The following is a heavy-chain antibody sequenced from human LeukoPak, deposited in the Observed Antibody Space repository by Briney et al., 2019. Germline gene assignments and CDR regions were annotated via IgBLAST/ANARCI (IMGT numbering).Heavy chain of an antibody. V-gene: IGHV3-30*04. CDR3: ARVSDAFDI. Sequence: GGSLRLSCAASGFTFSSYAMHWVRQAPGKGLEWVAVISYDGSNKYYADSVKGRFTISRDNSKNTLYLQMNSLRAEDTAVYYCARVSDAFDIWGQGTMVTVSS. CDR2: ISYDGSNK. CDR1: GFTFSSYA. J-gene: IGHJ3*02.